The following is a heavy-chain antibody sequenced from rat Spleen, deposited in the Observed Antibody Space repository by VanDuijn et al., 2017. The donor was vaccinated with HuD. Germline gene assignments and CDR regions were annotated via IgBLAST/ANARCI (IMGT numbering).Heavy chain of an antibody. CDR3: AREGYYYGGLYVMDA. D-gene: IGHD1-12*01. CDR2: INSAGST. CDR1: GFSITSSYR. J-gene: IGHJ4*01. V-gene: IGHV3-3*01. Sequence: EVHLQESGPGLVKPSQSLSLTCSVTGFSITSSYRWNWIRKFPGNKLEWMGYINSAGSTNYNPSLKSRISITRDTSKNQFFLQVNSVTTEDTATYYCAREGYYYGGLYVMDAWGQGASVTVSS.